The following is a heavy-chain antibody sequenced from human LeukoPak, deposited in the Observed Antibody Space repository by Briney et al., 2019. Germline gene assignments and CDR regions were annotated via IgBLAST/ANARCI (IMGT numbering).Heavy chain of an antibody. D-gene: IGHD5-12*01. V-gene: IGHV4-4*07. J-gene: IGHJ4*02. CDR3: ARELGGYALDY. CDR2: MYTDGDT. CDR1: GASISGYW. Sequence: MPSETLSLTCDVSGASISGYWWSWIRQPAGKGLEWIGRMYTDGDTNYNPALKSRVAVSVDTSKNLFSLKLISVTAADTAVYYCARELGGYALDYWGQGTLVTSPQ.